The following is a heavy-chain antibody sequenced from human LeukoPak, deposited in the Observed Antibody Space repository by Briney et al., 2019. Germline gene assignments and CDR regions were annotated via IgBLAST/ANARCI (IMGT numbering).Heavy chain of an antibody. CDR3: ARELLRYFDWLRDAFDI. J-gene: IGHJ3*02. CDR1: GYTFTSYG. V-gene: IGHV1-18*01. Sequence: ASVKVSCKASGYTFTSYGISWVRQAPGQGLEWMGWISAYNGNTNYAQKLQGRVTMTTDTSTSTAYMELRSLRSDDTAVYYCARELLRYFDWLRDAFDIWGQGTMVTVSS. D-gene: IGHD3-9*01. CDR2: ISAYNGNT.